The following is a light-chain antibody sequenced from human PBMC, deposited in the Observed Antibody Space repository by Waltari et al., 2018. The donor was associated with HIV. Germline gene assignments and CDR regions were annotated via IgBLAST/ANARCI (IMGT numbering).Light chain of an antibody. CDR2: DVS. CDR1: SSDVGGYNY. J-gene: IGLJ1*01. V-gene: IGLV2-14*01. CDR3: SSYTSTYV. Sequence: QSALTQPASVSGSPGQSITISCTGTSSDVGGYNYVSWYQQHPGKAPKLLIYDVSNRPSGVSNRFSGSKSGNTASLNISGLQAEDEADYYCSSYTSTYVFGTGTKVTVL.